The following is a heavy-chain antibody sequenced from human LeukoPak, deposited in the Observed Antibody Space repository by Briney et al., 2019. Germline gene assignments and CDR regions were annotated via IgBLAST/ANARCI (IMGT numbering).Heavy chain of an antibody. V-gene: IGHV1-24*01. J-gene: IGHJ3*02. CDR2: FDPEDGET. CDR1: GYTLTELS. CDR3: ARGITFGGVIVNVFDI. Sequence: GASVKVSCKVSGYTLTELSMHWVRQAPGKGLEWMGGFDPEDGETIYAQKFQGRVTMTEDTSTDTAYMELSSLRSEDTAGYYCARGITFGGVIVNVFDIWGQGTMVTVSS. D-gene: IGHD3-16*02.